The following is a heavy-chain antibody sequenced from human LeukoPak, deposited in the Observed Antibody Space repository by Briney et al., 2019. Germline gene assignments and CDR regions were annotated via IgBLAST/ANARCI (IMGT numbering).Heavy chain of an antibody. CDR3: ATQYYDILTGFHAFDY. CDR1: GGSISSYY. Sequence: SETLSLTCTVSGGSISSYYWSWIRQPAGKGLEWIGRIYTSGSTNYSPSLKSRVTMSVDTSKNQFSLKLSSVTAADTAVYYCATQYYDILTGFHAFDYWGQGTLVTVSS. J-gene: IGHJ4*02. CDR2: IYTSGST. V-gene: IGHV4-4*07. D-gene: IGHD3-9*01.